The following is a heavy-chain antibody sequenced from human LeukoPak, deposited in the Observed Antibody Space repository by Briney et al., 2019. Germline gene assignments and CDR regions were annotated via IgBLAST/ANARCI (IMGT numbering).Heavy chain of an antibody. CDR3: AKEGNGDYYFDY. CDR2: ISGSAGST. J-gene: IGHJ4*02. Sequence: QTGGSLRLSCTASGFTFGDYAMSWVRQAPGKGLEWVSAISGSAGSTYYADAVKGRFTISRDNSKNTLYLQMNSLRAEDSAVYYCAKEGNGDYYFDYWGQGTLVTVSS. CDR1: GFTFGDYA. V-gene: IGHV3-23*01. D-gene: IGHD4-17*01.